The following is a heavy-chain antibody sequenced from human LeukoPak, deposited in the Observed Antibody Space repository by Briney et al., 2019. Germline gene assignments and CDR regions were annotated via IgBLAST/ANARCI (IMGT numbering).Heavy chain of an antibody. CDR2: ISSSGRGI. V-gene: IGHV3-48*03. CDR1: GFTFSDYE. D-gene: IGHD2-15*01. CDR3: ARGPRDPTEYCSRGTCSPTYDV. J-gene: IGHJ4*02. Sequence: SGGSLRLSCAASGFTFSDYEMNWVRLAPGKGLEWVSYISSSGRGIYYADSVKGRFTISRDNAKNSLYLQMNSLRADDTAIYYCARGPRDPTEYCSRGTCSPTYDVWGQGTLVTVSS.